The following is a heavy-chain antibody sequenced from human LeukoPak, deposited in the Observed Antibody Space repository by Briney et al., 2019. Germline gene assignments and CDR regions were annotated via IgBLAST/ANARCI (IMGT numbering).Heavy chain of an antibody. Sequence: GGSLRLSCAASGFIFEDYGMTWVRQAPGKGLEWVSGINGNGGSRGYAASVKGRFTISRDNANNSLYLQMNSLRAEDTALYYCARGSSLHNYWGQGTLVTVSS. D-gene: IGHD6-13*01. J-gene: IGHJ4*02. V-gene: IGHV3-20*04. CDR3: ARGSSLHNY. CDR2: INGNGGSR. CDR1: GFIFEDYG.